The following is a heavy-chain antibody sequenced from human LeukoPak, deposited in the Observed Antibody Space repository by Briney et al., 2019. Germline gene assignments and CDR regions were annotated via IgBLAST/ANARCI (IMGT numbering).Heavy chain of an antibody. CDR3: ARDPRHYDFWSGYYKGYYYYYMDV. Sequence: PGGSLRLSCAASGFTFSSYSMNWVRQAPGKGLEWVSGINWNGGSTGYADSVKGRFTISRDNAKNSLYLQMNSLRAEDTAVYYCARDPRHYDFWSGYYKGYYYYYMDVWGKGTTVTVSS. D-gene: IGHD3-3*01. V-gene: IGHV3-20*04. J-gene: IGHJ6*03. CDR2: INWNGGST. CDR1: GFTFSSYS.